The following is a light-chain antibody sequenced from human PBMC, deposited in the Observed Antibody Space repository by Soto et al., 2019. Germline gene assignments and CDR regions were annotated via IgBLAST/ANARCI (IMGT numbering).Light chain of an antibody. CDR2: DAS. CDR3: QQYGSSVT. J-gene: IGKJ4*01. CDR1: QSISSW. Sequence: TQSPSTLSASVGDRVTITCRASQSISSWLAWYQQKPGQAPRLLIYDASRRATAIPDRFSGRGSGTDFTLTISRLEPEDFAVYYCQQYGSSVTFGGGTKVEIK. V-gene: IGKV3-20*01.